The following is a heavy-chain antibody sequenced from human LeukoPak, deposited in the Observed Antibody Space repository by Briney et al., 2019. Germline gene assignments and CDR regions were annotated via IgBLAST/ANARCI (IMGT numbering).Heavy chain of an antibody. CDR1: GGSISSYY. Sequence: KPSETLSLTCTVSGGSISSYYWSWIRQPPGKGLEWIGYIYYSGSTNYNPSLKSRVTMSVDTSKNQFSLKLSSVTAADKAVYYCARDGVSSSWPNWFDPWGQGTLVTVSS. D-gene: IGHD6-13*01. J-gene: IGHJ5*02. V-gene: IGHV4-59*12. CDR2: IYYSGST. CDR3: ARDGVSSSWPNWFDP.